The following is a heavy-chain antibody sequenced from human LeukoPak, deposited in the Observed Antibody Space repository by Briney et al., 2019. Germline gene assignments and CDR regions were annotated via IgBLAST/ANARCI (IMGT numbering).Heavy chain of an antibody. CDR3: ARALYTVTTPLDY. CDR2: IAPISGTP. V-gene: IGHV1-69*06. CDR1: GGTFTHFV. D-gene: IGHD4-17*01. Sequence: SVKVSCKASGGTFTHFVISWLRQAPGQGLEWMGGIAPISGTPVYAQKFQDRVNITADTSTNTAYMEMSSLTSEDTAMYYCARALYTVTTPLDYWGQGTLVTVSS. J-gene: IGHJ4*02.